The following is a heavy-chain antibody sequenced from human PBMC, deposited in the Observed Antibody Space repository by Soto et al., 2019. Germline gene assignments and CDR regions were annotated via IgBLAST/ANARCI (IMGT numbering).Heavy chain of an antibody. Sequence: QVQLVESGGGVVQPGRSLRLSCAASGFTFSSYGMHWVRQAPGKGLEWVAVISYDGSNKYYADSVKGRFTISRDNSKNTLYLQMNSLRAEDTAVYYCAKDWSDEKINWLDPWGQGTLVTVSS. V-gene: IGHV3-30*18. CDR2: ISYDGSNK. J-gene: IGHJ5*02. CDR1: GFTFSSYG. CDR3: AKDWSDEKINWLDP.